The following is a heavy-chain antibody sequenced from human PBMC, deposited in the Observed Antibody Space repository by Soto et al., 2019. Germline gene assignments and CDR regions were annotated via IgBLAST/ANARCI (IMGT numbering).Heavy chain of an antibody. CDR2: IYPGDSDT. D-gene: IGHD3-22*01. V-gene: IGHV5-51*01. J-gene: IGHJ5*02. CDR3: ASRVYYYDSSGLYNWFDP. CDR1: GYSFTSYW. Sequence: GESLKISCKGSGYSFTSYWIGWVRQMPGKGMKWMGIIYPGDSDTRYSPSFQGQVTISADKSISTAYLQWSSLKASDTAMYYCASRVYYYDSSGLYNWFDPWGQGTLVTVSS.